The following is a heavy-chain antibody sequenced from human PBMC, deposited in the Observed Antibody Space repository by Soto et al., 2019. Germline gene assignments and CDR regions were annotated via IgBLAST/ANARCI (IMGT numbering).Heavy chain of an antibody. CDR2: IAYDGNYI. J-gene: IGHJ6*02. CDR3: AKGLLSATIGPFATDL. D-gene: IGHD4-17*01. V-gene: IGHV3-30*18. Sequence: QVQLVESGGGFVQPGASLRLSCEASGFDFSSYAMHWVRQAPGKGLEWVGVIAYDGNYIYYADSVKGRFTISRDNSKNPLYVKMHSLTPEDTGVYYCAKGLLSATIGPFATDLWAEGTTVTFS. CDR1: GFDFSSYA.